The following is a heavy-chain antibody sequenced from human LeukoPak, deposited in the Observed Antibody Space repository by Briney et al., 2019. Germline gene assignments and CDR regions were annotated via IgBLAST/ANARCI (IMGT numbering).Heavy chain of an antibody. D-gene: IGHD3-10*01. J-gene: IGHJ4*02. V-gene: IGHV1-2*02. Sequence: ASVKVSCKAFGYTFTGYYMHWVRQAPGQGLEGMGWINPNSCGTNYAQKFQGRVTMTTDTSISTAYMDLSRLRSDDTAVYYCARGKDRGPYWGQGTLVTVSS. CDR2: INPNSCGT. CDR1: GYTFTGYY. CDR3: ARGKDRGPY.